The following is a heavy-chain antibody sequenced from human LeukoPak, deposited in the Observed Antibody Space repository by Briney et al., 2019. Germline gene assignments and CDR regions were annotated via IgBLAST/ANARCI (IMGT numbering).Heavy chain of an antibody. CDR3: ARDVYSGYDPNWFDP. J-gene: IGHJ5*02. CDR2: IYYSGNT. D-gene: IGHD5-12*01. Sequence: SETLSLTCTVSGVSISSSNSYWGWIRQPPGKGLEWVGSIYYSGNTYYNASLKSQVSISIDTSKNQFSLKLTSVTAADTAVYYCARDVYSGYDPNWFDPWGQGTLVTVSS. CDR1: GVSISSSNSY. V-gene: IGHV4-39*02.